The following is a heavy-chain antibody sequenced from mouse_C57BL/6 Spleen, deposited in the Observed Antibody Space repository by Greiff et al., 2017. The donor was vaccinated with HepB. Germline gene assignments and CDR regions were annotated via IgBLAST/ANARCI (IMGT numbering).Heavy chain of an antibody. D-gene: IGHD1-1*01. CDR1: GYTFTGYW. Sequence: VQLQQSGAELMKPGASVKLSCKATGYTFTGYWIEWVKQRPGHGLEWIGEILPGSGSTNYNEKFKSKATLTVDKSSSTAYMQLSSLTSEDSAVYYCARSTGYYGSSYVGDYWGQGTTLTVSS. V-gene: IGHV1-9*01. CDR3: ARSTGYYGSSYVGDY. J-gene: IGHJ2*01. CDR2: ILPGSGST.